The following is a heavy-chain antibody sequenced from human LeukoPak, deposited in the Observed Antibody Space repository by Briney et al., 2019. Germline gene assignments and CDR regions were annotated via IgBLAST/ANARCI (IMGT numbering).Heavy chain of an antibody. Sequence: SETLSLTCAVYGGSFSGYYWSWIRQPPGKGLEWIGEINHSGSTNYNPSLKSRVTISVDTSKNHFSLKLSSVTAADTAVYYCARDRDDDPNSSWYRSGLNWFDPWGQGTLVTVSS. V-gene: IGHV4-34*01. CDR2: INHSGST. CDR3: ARDRDDDPNSSWYRSGLNWFDP. CDR1: GGSFSGYY. J-gene: IGHJ5*02. D-gene: IGHD6-13*01.